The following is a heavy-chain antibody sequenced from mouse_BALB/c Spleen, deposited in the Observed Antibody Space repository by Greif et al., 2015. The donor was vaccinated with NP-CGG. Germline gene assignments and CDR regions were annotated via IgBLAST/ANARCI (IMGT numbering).Heavy chain of an antibody. J-gene: IGHJ2*01. CDR1: GFTFSDYY. CDR2: ISDGGSYT. V-gene: IGHV5-4*02. CDR3: ARDGVTGTWFDY. D-gene: IGHD4-1*01. Sequence: EVQVVESGGGLVKPRGSLKLSCAASGFTFSDYYMYWVRQTPEKRLEWVATISDGGSYTYYPDSVKGRFTISRDNSKNNLFLQMSSLESEDTAMYYCARDGVTGTWFDYWGQGTTLTVSS.